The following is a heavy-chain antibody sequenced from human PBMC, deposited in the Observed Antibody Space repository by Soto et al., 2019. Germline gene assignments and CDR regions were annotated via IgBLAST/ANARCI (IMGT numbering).Heavy chain of an antibody. J-gene: IGHJ6*02. CDR2: INHSGST. CDR1: GGSFSGYY. Sequence: SETLSLTCAVYGGSFSGYYWSWIRQPPGKGLEWIGEINHSGSTNYNPSLKSRVTISVDTSKNQFSLKLSSVTAADTAVYYCARARTIFGVVTPPTMDVWGQGTTVTVYS. V-gene: IGHV4-34*01. D-gene: IGHD3-3*01. CDR3: ARARTIFGVVTPPTMDV.